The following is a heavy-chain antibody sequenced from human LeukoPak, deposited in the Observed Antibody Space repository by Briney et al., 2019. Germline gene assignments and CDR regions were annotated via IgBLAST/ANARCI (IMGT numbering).Heavy chain of an antibody. V-gene: IGHV1-69*13. Sequence: SVKVSCNASGGTFSSYAISWVRQAPGQGLEWMGGIIPIFGTANYAQKFQGRVTITADESTSTAYMELSSLRSEDTAVYYCARDRFRYSRSPGPYTDFDYWGQGTLVTVSS. J-gene: IGHJ4*02. CDR3: ARDRFRYSRSPGPYTDFDY. CDR1: GGTFSSYA. D-gene: IGHD6-13*01. CDR2: IIPIFGTA.